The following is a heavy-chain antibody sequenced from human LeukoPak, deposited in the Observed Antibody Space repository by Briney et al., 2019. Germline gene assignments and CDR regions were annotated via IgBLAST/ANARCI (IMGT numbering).Heavy chain of an antibody. J-gene: IGHJ4*02. V-gene: IGHV4-39*01. Sequence: SETLSLTCTVSGSSVDGSCCYWGWIRQTPGKGLEWIGSTSYSGTTHYNPSLQSRVTVSVDTSKNQFFLNLNSVTAADTAVYYCARTTGDSAIIAAHWGQGTLVTVSS. D-gene: IGHD3-16*01. CDR1: GSSVDGSCCY. CDR3: ARTTGDSAIIAAH. CDR2: TSYSGTT.